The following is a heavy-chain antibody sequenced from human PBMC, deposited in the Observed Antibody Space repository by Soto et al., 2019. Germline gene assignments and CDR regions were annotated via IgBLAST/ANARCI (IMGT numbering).Heavy chain of an antibody. CDR2: ISAHNGNT. J-gene: IGHJ4*02. CDR1: GYTVTRYG. V-gene: IGHV1-18*01. CDR3: ARDGRDYPHYFDY. D-gene: IGHD4-17*01. Sequence: GASVKVSVKATGYTVTRYGISWLRQAPGQVLDWMGWISAHNGNTNYAQKFQGRATMTTDTATNTAYMELRSLRSDDTAVYYCARDGRDYPHYFDYWGQGTLVTVSS.